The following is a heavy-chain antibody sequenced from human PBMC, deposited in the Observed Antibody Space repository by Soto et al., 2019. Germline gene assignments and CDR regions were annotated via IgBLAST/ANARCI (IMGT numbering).Heavy chain of an antibody. D-gene: IGHD3-10*01. CDR1: GYTFTSYA. V-gene: IGHV1-3*01. J-gene: IGHJ6*02. CDR2: INAGNGNT. CDR3: ATPGGYYYGSGSYYNAHYGMDV. Sequence: ASVKVSCKASGYTFTSYAIHWVRQAPGQRLEWMGWINAGNGNTKYSQKFQGRVTITRDTSASTAYMELSSLRSEDTAVYYCATPGGYYYGSGSYYNAHYGMDVWGQGTTVTVSS.